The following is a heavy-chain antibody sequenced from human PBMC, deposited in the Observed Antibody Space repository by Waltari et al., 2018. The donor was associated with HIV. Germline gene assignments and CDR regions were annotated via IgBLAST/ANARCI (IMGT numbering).Heavy chain of an antibody. V-gene: IGHV4-38-2*01. CDR3: ARVLHGSGSHYDDAFDI. J-gene: IGHJ3*02. CDR1: RYSISSGYY. CDR2: TYHSGTT. D-gene: IGHD3-10*01. Sequence: QVQLQESGPGLVKPSETLSLTCAVSRYSISSGYYWGWLRQPTGKGLEWIGSTYHSGTTYYNPSLKSRVTISVDMSKNQFSLKLTSVTAADTAVYYCARVLHGSGSHYDDAFDIWGQGTMVTVSS.